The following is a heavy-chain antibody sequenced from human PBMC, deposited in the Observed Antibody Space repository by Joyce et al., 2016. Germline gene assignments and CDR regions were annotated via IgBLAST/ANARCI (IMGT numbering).Heavy chain of an antibody. CDR2: MTTDGREK. D-gene: IGHD1-26*01. Sequence: QVQLVESGGGVVQPGGSLRLSCVASGFTFGASGMHWVRQAPGKGLEWVAFMTTDGREKYYADSVKGRLTISRDNSKSTLYAQMNSLRVEDTAVYYCARDGSHYEVDDWGQGTLVTVSS. CDR1: GFTFGASG. J-gene: IGHJ4*02. CDR3: ARDGSHYEVDD. V-gene: IGHV3-30*02.